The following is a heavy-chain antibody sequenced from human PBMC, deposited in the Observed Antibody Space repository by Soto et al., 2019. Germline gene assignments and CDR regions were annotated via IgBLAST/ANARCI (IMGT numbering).Heavy chain of an antibody. Sequence: QVQLVQSGAEVKKPGASVKVSCKASGYTFTSYYMHWVRQAPGQGLEWMGIINPSGGSTSYAQKFQGRVTMTRDTSTSTVYMELSSLRSEDTAVYYCALLRYYYGSGSYMDVWGKGTTVTDSS. CDR1: GYTFTSYY. CDR3: ALLRYYYGSGSYMDV. D-gene: IGHD3-10*01. V-gene: IGHV1-46*03. CDR2: INPSGGST. J-gene: IGHJ6*03.